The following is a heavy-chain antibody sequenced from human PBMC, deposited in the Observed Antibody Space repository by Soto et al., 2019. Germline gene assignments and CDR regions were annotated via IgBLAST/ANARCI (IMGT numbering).Heavy chain of an antibody. Sequence: EVQLLESGGGLVQPGGSLRLSCAASGFTFRSYAMNWVRQAPGKGLEWVAAISGSGGSTYYAASVKGRFTISRDDSKSTLFLQMNSLRAEDTAFYYCARDSEAAYCGYDSYYYYYMDVWGKGTTVIVSS. V-gene: IGHV3-23*01. CDR3: ARDSEAAYCGYDSYYYYYMDV. J-gene: IGHJ6*03. D-gene: IGHD2-21*01. CDR2: ISGSGGST. CDR1: GFTFRSYA.